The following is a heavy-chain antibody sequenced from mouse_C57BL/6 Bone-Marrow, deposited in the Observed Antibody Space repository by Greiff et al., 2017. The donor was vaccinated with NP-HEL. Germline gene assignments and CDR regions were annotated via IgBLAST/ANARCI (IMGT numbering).Heavy chain of an antibody. Sequence: VKLQESGAELVKPGASVKLSCKASGYTFTSYWMHWVKQRPGRGLEWIGRIDPNSGGTKYNEKFKSKATLTVDKHSSTASLQLSSLTSEESADYDVARGGPYGSSYVDYWGQGTTLTVSS. D-gene: IGHD1-1*01. CDR2: IDPNSGGT. CDR3: ARGGPYGSSYVDY. CDR1: GYTFTSYW. J-gene: IGHJ2*01. V-gene: IGHV1-72*01.